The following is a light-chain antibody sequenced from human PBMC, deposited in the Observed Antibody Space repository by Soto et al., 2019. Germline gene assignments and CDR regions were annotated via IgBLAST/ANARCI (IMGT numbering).Light chain of an antibody. CDR1: SSDVGDYNC. V-gene: IGLV2-11*01. J-gene: IGLJ1*01. Sequence: QSALTQPRSVSGSPGQSVSISCTGTSSDVGDYNCVSWYQQYPGKAPKLMIYDVNKRPSGVPDRFSGSKSGNTASLTISGLQAEDEADYYCCSYAGNYTYVFGTGTKLTVL. CDR3: CSYAGNYTYV. CDR2: DVN.